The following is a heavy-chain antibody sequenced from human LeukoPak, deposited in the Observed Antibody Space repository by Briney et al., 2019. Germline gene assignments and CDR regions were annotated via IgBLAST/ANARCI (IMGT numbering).Heavy chain of an antibody. Sequence: PGGSLRLSCAPSGFTFSSYSMNWVRQPPGKGLEWVSSISSSSSYIYYTDSVKGRFTISTHNAKNSLYLQMNSLRAEDTAVYYCARKGIAVAGTRGYYFDYWGQGTLVTVSS. CDR1: GFTFSSYS. CDR3: ARKGIAVAGTRGYYFDY. CDR2: ISSSSSYI. J-gene: IGHJ4*02. V-gene: IGHV3-21*01. D-gene: IGHD6-19*01.